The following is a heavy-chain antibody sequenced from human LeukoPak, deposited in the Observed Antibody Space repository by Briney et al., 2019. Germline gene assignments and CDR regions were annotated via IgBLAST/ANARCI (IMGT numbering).Heavy chain of an antibody. CDR3: AGRNYDFWNDYYYMDV. V-gene: IGHV4-59*01. D-gene: IGHD3-3*01. CDR1: GGSISSYY. Sequence: SETLSLTCTVSGGSISSYYWSWIRQPPGKGLGWIGYIYYSGSTNYNPSLKSRVTISVDTSKNQFSLMLSSVTAADTAVYYCAGRNYDFWNDYYYMDVRGKGTTVTVSS. J-gene: IGHJ6*03. CDR2: IYYSGST.